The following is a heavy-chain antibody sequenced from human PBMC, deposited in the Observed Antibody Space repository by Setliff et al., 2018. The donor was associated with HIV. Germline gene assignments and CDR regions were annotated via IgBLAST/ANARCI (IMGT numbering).Heavy chain of an antibody. CDR2: VSSRGDT. CDR1: DSGTYY. V-gene: IGHV4-4*07. D-gene: IGHD6-13*01. CDR3: ARDGYSSSWYVISGSFDY. J-gene: IGHJ4*02. Sequence: SETLSLTCTVSDSGTYYWSWIRQPAGKGLEWIGRVSSRGDTNYNPSLKSRVTMSVDTSKNQSSLKLSSVTAADTAVYYCARDGYSSSWYVISGSFDYWGQGILVTVSS.